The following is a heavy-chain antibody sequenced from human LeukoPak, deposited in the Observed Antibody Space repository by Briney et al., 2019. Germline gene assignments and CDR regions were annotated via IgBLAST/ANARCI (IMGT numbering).Heavy chain of an antibody. D-gene: IGHD3-10*01. J-gene: IGHJ5*02. CDR1: GGSISSYY. CDR3: ARDKITIVRGVKKHNWFDP. V-gene: IGHV4-4*07. CDR2: IYSSGST. Sequence: SETLSLTCTVSGGSISSYYWSWIRQPAGKGLEWIGRIYSSGSTNYSPSLKSRVTMSVDTSKNQFSLKLSSVTAADTAVYYCARDKITIVRGVKKHNWFDPWGQGTLVTVSS.